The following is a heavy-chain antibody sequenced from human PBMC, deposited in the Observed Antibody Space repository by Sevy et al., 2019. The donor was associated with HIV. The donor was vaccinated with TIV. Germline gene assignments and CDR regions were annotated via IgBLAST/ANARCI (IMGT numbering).Heavy chain of an antibody. D-gene: IGHD6-13*01. Sequence: GGSLRLSCAASAFTFSTYAMHWVRQAPGKGLEWVAVISYDGSHKYYADSVKGRFTISRDDSKSSLYQQMNTLRAEDTAVYYCARDAGYSVNWYPRFDPWGQGTLVTVSS. CDR1: AFTFSTYA. V-gene: IGHV3-30*03. CDR2: ISYDGSHK. J-gene: IGHJ5*02. CDR3: ARDAGYSVNWYPRFDP.